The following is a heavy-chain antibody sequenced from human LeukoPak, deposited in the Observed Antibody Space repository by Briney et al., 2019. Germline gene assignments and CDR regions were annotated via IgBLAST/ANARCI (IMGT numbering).Heavy chain of an antibody. V-gene: IGHV4-59*01. Sequence: SETLSLTCTVSGGSISSYYWNWIRQPPGKGLEWIGYIYYTGSTNYNPSLKSRVTISVDTSKNQFSLKLSSVTAADTAVYYCARLWGRDGYNQDYYYYGMDVWGQGTTVTVSS. CDR2: IYYTGST. CDR3: ARLWGRDGYNQDYYYYGMDV. CDR1: GGSISSYY. D-gene: IGHD5-24*01. J-gene: IGHJ6*02.